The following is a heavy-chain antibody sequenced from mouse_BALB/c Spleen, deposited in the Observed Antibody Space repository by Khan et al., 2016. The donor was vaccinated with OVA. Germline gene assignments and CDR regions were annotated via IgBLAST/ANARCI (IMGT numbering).Heavy chain of an antibody. CDR2: IWGDGNT. Sequence: VQLQESGPGLVAPSQSLSITCTVSGFSLTSYGVSWVRQPPGKGLEWLGVIWGDGNTNYHSALISRLSISKDNSKSQVFLKLNSLKTDDTATYYCVKKGYYGYGNAWFAYWGQGTLVTVSA. D-gene: IGHD1-2*01. CDR1: GFSLTSYG. J-gene: IGHJ3*01. V-gene: IGHV2-3*01. CDR3: VKKGYYGYGNAWFAY.